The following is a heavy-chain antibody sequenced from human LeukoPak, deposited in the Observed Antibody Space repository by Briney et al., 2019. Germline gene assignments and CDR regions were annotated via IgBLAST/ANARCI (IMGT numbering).Heavy chain of an antibody. CDR2: ISWNSGSI. J-gene: IGHJ4*02. Sequence: GGSLRLSCAASGFTFDDYAMHWVRQAPGKGLEWVSGISWNSGSIGYADSVKGRFTISRDNPQNTLYLQMNSLRAEDTAVYYCAKTGGSYPYYFDYWGQGTLVTVSS. CDR1: GFTFDDYA. V-gene: IGHV3-9*01. D-gene: IGHD1-26*01. CDR3: AKTGGSYPYYFDY.